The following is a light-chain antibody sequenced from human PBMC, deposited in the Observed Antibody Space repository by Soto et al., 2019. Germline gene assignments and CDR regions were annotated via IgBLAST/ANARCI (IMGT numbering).Light chain of an antibody. CDR3: SSYTSSSTPVV. V-gene: IGLV2-14*01. Sequence: QSALTQPASVSGSPGQSITISCTGTSSDVGGYNYVSWYQQHPGKAPKLMIYDVSNRPSGVSNLSSGSKSGNTASLTISGLEAEHEADYSCSSYTSSSTPVVFGGGTQLTVL. J-gene: IGLJ2*01. CDR2: DVS. CDR1: SSDVGGYNY.